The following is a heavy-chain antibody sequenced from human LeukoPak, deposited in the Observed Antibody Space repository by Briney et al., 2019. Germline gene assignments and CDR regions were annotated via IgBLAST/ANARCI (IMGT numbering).Heavy chain of an antibody. D-gene: IGHD3-9*01. Sequence: GGSLRLSCVASGFTFSSYWMHWVRQAPGKGLVWVSRINSDGSSTSYADSVKGRFTISRDNAKNTLYLQMNSLRVEDTAVYYCARVSDILTGYHASEFDYWGQGTLVTVSS. V-gene: IGHV3-74*01. CDR1: GFTFSSYW. CDR3: ARVSDILTGYHASEFDY. J-gene: IGHJ4*02. CDR2: INSDGSST.